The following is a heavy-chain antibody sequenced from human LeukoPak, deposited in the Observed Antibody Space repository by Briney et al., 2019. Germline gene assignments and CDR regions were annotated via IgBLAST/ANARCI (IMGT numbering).Heavy chain of an antibody. CDR3: AKASHGSGSYYLDY. J-gene: IGHJ4*02. D-gene: IGHD3-10*01. V-gene: IGHV3-23*01. CDR2: ISGSGGST. Sequence: GGSLRLSCAASGFTFSSYGMHWVRQAPGKGLEWVSAISGSGGSTYYADSVKGRFTISRDNSKNTLYLQMNSLRAEDTAVYYCAKASHGSGSYYLDYWGQGTLVIVSS. CDR1: GFTFSSYG.